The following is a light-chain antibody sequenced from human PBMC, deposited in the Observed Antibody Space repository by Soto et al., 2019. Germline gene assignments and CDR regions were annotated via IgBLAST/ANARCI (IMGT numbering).Light chain of an antibody. CDR3: QQHGTSPWT. CDR2: GAS. V-gene: IGKV3-15*01. CDR1: QSVSSN. Sequence: EIVMTQSPATLSVSPGERATLSCRASQSVSSNLAWYQQKPGQAPSLLIYGASTRATGTPARFSGSGSGTEFTLTISGLEPEDFALYYCQQHGTSPWTFGQGTKVEIK. J-gene: IGKJ1*01.